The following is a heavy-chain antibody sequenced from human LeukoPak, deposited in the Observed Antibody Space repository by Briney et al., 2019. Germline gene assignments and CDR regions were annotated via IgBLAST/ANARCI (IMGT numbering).Heavy chain of an antibody. D-gene: IGHD2-15*01. V-gene: IGHV4-34*01. CDR2: INHSGST. CDR3: ASNPIVVVVAATPGWFDP. Sequence: SETLSLTCAVYGGSFSGYYWSWIRQPPGKGLEGIGEINHSGSTNYNPSLKSRVTISVDTSKNQFSLKLSSVTAADTAVYYCASNPIVVVVAATPGWFDPWGQGTLVTVSS. CDR1: GGSFSGYY. J-gene: IGHJ5*02.